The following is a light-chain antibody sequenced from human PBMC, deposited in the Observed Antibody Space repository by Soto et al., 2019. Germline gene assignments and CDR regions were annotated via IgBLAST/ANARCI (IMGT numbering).Light chain of an antibody. CDR1: SGSVSTNYY. V-gene: IGLV8-61*01. J-gene: IGLJ3*02. CDR3: ALYLGSGIWV. CDR2: SSN. Sequence: QAVVTQEPSFLVSPGGTVTLTCGLSSGSVSTNYYPSWYQQTPGQAPRTLMHSSNTRSSGVPDRFSGSILGNKAALTITGAQAEDEADYYCALYLGSGIWVFGGGTKLTVL.